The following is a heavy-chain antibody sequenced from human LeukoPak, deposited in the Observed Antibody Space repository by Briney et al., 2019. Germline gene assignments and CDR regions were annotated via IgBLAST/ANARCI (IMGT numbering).Heavy chain of an antibody. CDR2: IKQDGSEK. Sequence: GGSLRLSCAASGFTFSSYWMSWVRQAPGKGLEWVANIKQDGSEKYYVDSVKGRFTISRDNAKNSLYLQMNSLRAEDTAVYYCARADIEATISKYYFDYWGQGTLVTVSS. CDR3: ARADIEATISKYYFDY. J-gene: IGHJ4*02. D-gene: IGHD5-12*01. CDR1: GFTFSSYW. V-gene: IGHV3-7*01.